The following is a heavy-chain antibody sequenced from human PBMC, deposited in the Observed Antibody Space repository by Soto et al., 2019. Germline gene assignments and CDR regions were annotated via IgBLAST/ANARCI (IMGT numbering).Heavy chain of an antibody. CDR2: IYYTGRT. CDR1: DGSVSRGGYY. D-gene: IGHD1-26*01. V-gene: IGHV4-31*03. Sequence: QVQLQESGPGLVKPSQTLSLACTVSDGSVSRGGYYWSWLRQSPWKGLEWIGNIYYTGRTSYNPSLKSRVTISLETSKRQFSLRLASVSAADTALYYCAREGSYHYFDYWGQGALVTVSS. CDR3: AREGSYHYFDY. J-gene: IGHJ4*02.